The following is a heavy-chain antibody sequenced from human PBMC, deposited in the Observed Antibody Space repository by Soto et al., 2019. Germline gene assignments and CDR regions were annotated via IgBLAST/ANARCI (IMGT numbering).Heavy chain of an antibody. V-gene: IGHV3-74*01. CDR3: ASDRGRRLADTVEHFYYYGMDV. J-gene: IGHJ6*02. CDR2: INNDGSST. CDR1: GFTFSSYW. Sequence: PGGSLRLSCAASGFTFSSYWMNWVRHAPGKGLVWVSRINNDGSSTYYADSVKGRFTISRDNAKNTLYLQMDSLRVEDTAVYYCASDRGRRLADTVEHFYYYGMDVWGQGTTVTVSS. D-gene: IGHD3-10*01.